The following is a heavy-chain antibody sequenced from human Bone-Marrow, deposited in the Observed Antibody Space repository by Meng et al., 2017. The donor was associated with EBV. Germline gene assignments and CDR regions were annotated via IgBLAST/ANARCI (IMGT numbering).Heavy chain of an antibody. Sequence: VQLGQSVCEVKKPWSSVQVSCKAAGGTFSSYAISWVRQAPGKGLEWMGGIIPIFGTANYAQKFQGRVTITADKSTSTAYMELSSLRSEDTAVYYCARDGSVEMASIWGQGTLVTVSS. V-gene: IGHV1-69*06. CDR1: GGTFSSYA. CDR2: IIPIFGTA. J-gene: IGHJ4*02. CDR3: ARDGSVEMASI. D-gene: IGHD5-24*01.